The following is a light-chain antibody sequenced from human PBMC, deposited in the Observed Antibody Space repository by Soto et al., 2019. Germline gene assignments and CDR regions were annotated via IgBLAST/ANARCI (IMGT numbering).Light chain of an antibody. CDR2: AAS. J-gene: IGKJ4*01. V-gene: IGKV3D-15*01. CDR3: QQYNNWPLLS. CDR1: QNVYGN. Sequence: ELLMTQSPATLSVSPGETATLSCRASQNVYGNLAWYQQKPGQAPRLLVFAASTRAAGIPARFSGGGSGTEYTLTISSLQSEDFAVYYCQQYNNWPLLSFGGGTKVEI.